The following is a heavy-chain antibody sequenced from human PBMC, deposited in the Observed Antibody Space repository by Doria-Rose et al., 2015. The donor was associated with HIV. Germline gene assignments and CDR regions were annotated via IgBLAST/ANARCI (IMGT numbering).Heavy chain of an antibody. Sequence: QITLKESGPVLVKPTETLTLTCTVSGVSLSSPGMGVSWIRQPPGKALEWLANSFSDDERSYKTSLKSRLTISRGTSKSQVVLTMTDMHPVDTATYYCARIKSSRWYHKYYFDFWGQGTLVIVS. CDR1: GVSLSSPGMG. CDR2: SFSDDER. CDR3: ARIKSSRWYHKYYFDF. V-gene: IGHV2-26*01. J-gene: IGHJ4*02. D-gene: IGHD6-13*01.